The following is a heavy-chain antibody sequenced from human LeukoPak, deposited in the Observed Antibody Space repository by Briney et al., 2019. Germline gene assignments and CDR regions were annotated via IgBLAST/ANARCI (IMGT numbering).Heavy chain of an antibody. CDR2: IYYSGST. V-gene: IGHV4-59*01. CDR3: ARAAPSAWFGTPANFDY. CDR1: GGSISSYY. Sequence: SETLSLTCTVSGGSISSYYWSWIRQPPGKGLEWIGYIYYSGSTNYNPSLKSRVTISVDTSKNQFSLKLSSVTAADTAVYYCARAAPSAWFGTPANFDYWGQGTLVTVSS. D-gene: IGHD3-10*01. J-gene: IGHJ4*02.